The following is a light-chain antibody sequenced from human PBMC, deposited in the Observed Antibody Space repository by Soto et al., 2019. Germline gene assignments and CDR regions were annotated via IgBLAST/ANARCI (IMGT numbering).Light chain of an antibody. CDR2: GVG. CDR3: NSFTSSDTWV. CDR1: SSDVGAFNF. V-gene: IGLV2-14*01. J-gene: IGLJ3*02. Sequence: QSALTQPASVSGSPGQSITIACTETSSDVGAFNFVSWYQQHPGKAPKLMIYGVGNRPSGISNRFSGSKSGNTASLTISGLQADDEADYYCNSFTSSDTWVFGGGTKLTVL.